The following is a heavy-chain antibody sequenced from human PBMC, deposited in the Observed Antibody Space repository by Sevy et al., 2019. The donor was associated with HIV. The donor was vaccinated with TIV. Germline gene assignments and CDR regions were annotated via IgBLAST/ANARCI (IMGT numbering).Heavy chain of an antibody. CDR2: IISSGSTI. V-gene: IGHV3-11*04. D-gene: IGHD6-6*01. CDR1: GFTFSDYY. J-gene: IGHJ6*02. Sequence: GGSLRLSCAASGFTFSDYYMTWIRQAPGKGLEWVSYIISSGSTIYYADSVKGRFTISRDNAKNSLYLQMNSLRAEDTAVYYCVRVAARGYYYGMDVWGQGTTVTVSS. CDR3: VRVAARGYYYGMDV.